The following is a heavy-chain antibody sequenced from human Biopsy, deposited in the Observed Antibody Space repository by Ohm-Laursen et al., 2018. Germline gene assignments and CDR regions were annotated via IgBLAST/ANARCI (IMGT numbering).Heavy chain of an antibody. CDR2: ISYTGYT. J-gene: IGHJ1*01. CDR1: GGDINNYY. Sequence: SDTLSLTCNVSGGDINNYYWSWIRQPAGKGLEWIGHISYTGYTSYKSSLKSRVTISLDTSRKHFSLRLTSLAAADTAVYYCARGSNEYGGLYFPHWGQGTLVTVSS. D-gene: IGHD4-23*01. V-gene: IGHV4-59*07. CDR3: ARGSNEYGGLYFPH.